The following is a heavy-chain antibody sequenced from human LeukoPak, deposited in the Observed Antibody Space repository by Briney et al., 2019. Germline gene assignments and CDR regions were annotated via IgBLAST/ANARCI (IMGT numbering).Heavy chain of an antibody. CDR2: ISHNEGT. D-gene: IGHD2-21*01. V-gene: IGHV4-34*01. CDR1: GVSINDFY. J-gene: IGHJ4*02. CDR3: ARIRCGHSGSLCYNH. Sequence: SETLSLTCGVFGVSINDFYWSWIRQSPGKGLEWIGEISHNEGTRYNPSLESRVTMSVGTSENQLSLKLIFVTAADTAVYYRARIRCGHSGSLCYNHWGLGTLVTVSS.